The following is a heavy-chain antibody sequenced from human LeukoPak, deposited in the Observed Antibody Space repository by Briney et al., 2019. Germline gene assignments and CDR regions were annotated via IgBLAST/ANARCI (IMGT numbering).Heavy chain of an antibody. V-gene: IGHV1-3*01. Sequence: ASVKVSCKASGYTFTSYAMHWVRQAPGQRLEWMGWINAGNGNTKYSQKFQGRVTITRDTSASTAYMELRSLRSDDTAVYYCARDRAAAGIFDFWGQGTLVAVSS. CDR1: GYTFTSYA. CDR3: ARDRAAAGIFDF. J-gene: IGHJ4*02. CDR2: INAGNGNT. D-gene: IGHD6-13*01.